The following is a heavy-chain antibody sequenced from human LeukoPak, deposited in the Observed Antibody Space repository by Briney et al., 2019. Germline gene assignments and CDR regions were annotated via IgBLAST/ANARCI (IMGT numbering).Heavy chain of an antibody. Sequence: SETLSLTCTVSGGSISSYYWSWIRQPPGKGLEWIGYIYYSGSTNYNPSLKSRVTISVDTSKNQFSLKLSSVTAADTAVYYCARVNCSGGSCYSSMHYYYGMDVWGQGTTVTVSS. CDR3: ARVNCSGGSCYSSMHYYYGMDV. D-gene: IGHD2-15*01. CDR1: GGSISSYY. J-gene: IGHJ6*02. V-gene: IGHV4-59*01. CDR2: IYYSGST.